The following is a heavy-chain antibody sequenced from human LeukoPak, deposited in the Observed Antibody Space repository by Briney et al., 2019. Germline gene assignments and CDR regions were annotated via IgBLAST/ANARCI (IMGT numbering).Heavy chain of an antibody. J-gene: IGHJ4*02. CDR1: GASITSYY. CDR2: IYYSGST. Sequence: PSETLSLTCTVSGASITSYYWSWIRQPPGKALEWIGYIYYSGSTAYNPSLKSRVTISIDTSKKQFSLELSSVTAADTAIYFCARRKRGSGGPFDYWGQGTLVTVSS. D-gene: IGHD6-19*01. V-gene: IGHV4-59*08. CDR3: ARRKRGSGGPFDY.